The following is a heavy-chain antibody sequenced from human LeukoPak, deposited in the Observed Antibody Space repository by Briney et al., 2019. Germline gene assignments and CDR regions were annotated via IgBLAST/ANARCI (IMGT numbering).Heavy chain of an antibody. CDR2: ISGSGGST. CDR3: AKYGLGSHTSFDS. V-gene: IGHV3-23*01. J-gene: IGHJ4*02. Sequence: GGSLRLSCAASGFTFSSYGMSWVRQAPGKGLEWVSAISGSGGSTYYADSVKGRFTISRDNSKNTLYLQVNGLRAEDTAVYYCAKYGLGSHTSFDSWGQGTLVTVSS. D-gene: IGHD3-10*01. CDR1: GFTFSSYG.